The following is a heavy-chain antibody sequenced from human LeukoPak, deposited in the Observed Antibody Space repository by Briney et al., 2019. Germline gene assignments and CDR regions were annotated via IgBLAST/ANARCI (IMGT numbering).Heavy chain of an antibody. J-gene: IGHJ4*02. V-gene: IGHV1-46*01. CDR1: GYTFTSYY. Sequence: ASVKVSCKASGYTFTSYYMHWVRRAPGQGLEWMGIINPSGGSTSYAQKFQGRVTMTRDTSTSTVYMELSSLRSEDTAVYYCARGSKVVVAAKRGYSYGFQEYYFDYWGQGTLVTVSS. CDR3: ARGSKVVVAAKRGYSYGFQEYYFDY. D-gene: IGHD5-18*01. CDR2: INPSGGST.